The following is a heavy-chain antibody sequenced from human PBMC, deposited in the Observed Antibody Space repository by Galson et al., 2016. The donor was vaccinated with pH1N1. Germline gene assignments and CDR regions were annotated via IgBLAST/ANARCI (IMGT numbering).Heavy chain of an antibody. J-gene: IGHJ4*02. V-gene: IGHV1-46*01. CDR3: ARRYFLDY. CDR1: GYSVTRYY. Sequence: SVKVSCKAAGYSVTRYYMHWVRQAPGQGLEWMGIIDPSDGTTTYSEKFQGRISLTRDTSTNSVYMELTTLRPDDSATYFCARRYFLDYWGEGTLVTVCS. CDR2: IDPSDGTT.